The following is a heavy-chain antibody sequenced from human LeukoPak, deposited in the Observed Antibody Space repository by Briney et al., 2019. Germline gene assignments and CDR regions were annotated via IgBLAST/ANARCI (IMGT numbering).Heavy chain of an antibody. J-gene: IGHJ4*02. V-gene: IGHV1-46*01. CDR3: ARVDMITFGGVIVRNFPLDY. Sequence: GASVKVTCKASGYTFTNYYMHWVRQAPGQGLEWLGLITPSGGSTWYAQKFQGRVTMTRDMSTSTDYMELSSLRSEDTAVYYCARVDMITFGGVIVRNFPLDYWGQGTLVTVSS. CDR2: ITPSGGST. CDR1: GYTFTNYY. D-gene: IGHD3-16*02.